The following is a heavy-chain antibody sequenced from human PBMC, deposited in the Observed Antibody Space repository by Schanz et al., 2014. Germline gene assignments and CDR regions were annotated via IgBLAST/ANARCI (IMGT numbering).Heavy chain of an antibody. CDR2: MSYDGSIK. V-gene: IGHV3-30*03. Sequence: SLRLSCAASGFTFSSYGMHWVRQAPGKGLEWVAAMSYDGSIKYYGDSVKGRFTISRDNSKNTLYLHMNTLRSEDTAVYSCARGIGGYGANNYFDYWGQGTLVTVSS. CDR1: GFTFSSYG. J-gene: IGHJ4*02. D-gene: IGHD5-12*01. CDR3: ARGIGGYGANNYFDY.